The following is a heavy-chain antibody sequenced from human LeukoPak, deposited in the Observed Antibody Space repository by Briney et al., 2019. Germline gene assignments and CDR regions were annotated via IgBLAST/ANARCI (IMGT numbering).Heavy chain of an antibody. CDR2: INPTGGST. D-gene: IGHD3-22*01. CDR3: ARCGSSGYHDGFDM. V-gene: IGHV1-46*01. Sequence: ASVKVSCKASGYTFTSYYMNWVRQAPGQGLERMGIINPTGGSTSYAQKFQGRVTMTRDTSTSTVYMDLSSLRSEDTAVYYCARCGSSGYHDGFDMWGQGTMVTVSS. CDR1: GYTFTSYY. J-gene: IGHJ3*02.